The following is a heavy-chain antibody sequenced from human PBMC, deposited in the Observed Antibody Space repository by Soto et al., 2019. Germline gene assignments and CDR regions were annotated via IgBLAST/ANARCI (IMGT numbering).Heavy chain of an antibody. D-gene: IGHD1-26*01. CDR2: ISYDGSNK. Sequence: QVQLVESGGGVVQPGGSLRLCCAASGFTFSSFAIHWVRQAPGKGLEWVAVISYDGSNKYYADSVKGRFTISRDNSKNTLYLQMNSLRAEDTAVYYCARDIVGATTRGRGLDYWGQGTLVTVSS. V-gene: IGHV3-30-3*01. CDR1: GFTFSSFA. CDR3: ARDIVGATTRGRGLDY. J-gene: IGHJ4*02.